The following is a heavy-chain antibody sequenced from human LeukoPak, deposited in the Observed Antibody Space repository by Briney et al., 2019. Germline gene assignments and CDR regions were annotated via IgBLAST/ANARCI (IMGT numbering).Heavy chain of an antibody. D-gene: IGHD2-15*01. CDR3: ARLRYLNWFDS. Sequence: SGPTLVNPTQTLTLTCTFSGFSLSTSGVGVGWIRQPPGKALEWLALIYWDDGKRYSPSLKSRLTISKDTSKNQVVLTMANMDPVDTATYYCARLRYLNWFDSWGQGTLVTVSS. CDR2: IYWDDGK. V-gene: IGHV2-5*02. CDR1: GFSLSTSGVG. J-gene: IGHJ5*01.